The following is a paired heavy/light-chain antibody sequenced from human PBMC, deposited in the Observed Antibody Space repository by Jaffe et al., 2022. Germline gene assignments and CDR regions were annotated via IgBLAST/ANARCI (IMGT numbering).Light chain of an antibody. V-gene: IGLV1-44*01. Sequence: QSVLTQPPSASGTPGQRVTISCSGSSSNIGSSILHWYQQLPGTAPKLLIYSDNQRPSGVPDRFSGSKSGTSASLAISGLQSEDEADYYCAAWDDSLNGYVFGTGTKVTVL. CDR2: SDN. CDR3: AAWDDSLNGYV. CDR1: SSNIGSSI. J-gene: IGLJ1*01.
Heavy chain of an antibody. CDR3: AKLRGAVTWSNYYFDY. V-gene: IGHV3-23*01. J-gene: IGHJ4*02. CDR1: GFTFSGYA. Sequence: EVELLESGGGLLQPGGSLRLSCAASGFTFSGYAMAWVRQAPGKGLEWVSCIVNGGGITYYADSVKGRFTVSRDNSKNTLYLQMNSLRAEDTAIYYCAKLRGAVTWSNYYFDYWGQGTMVTVSS. CDR2: IVNGGGIT. D-gene: IGHD2-8*02.